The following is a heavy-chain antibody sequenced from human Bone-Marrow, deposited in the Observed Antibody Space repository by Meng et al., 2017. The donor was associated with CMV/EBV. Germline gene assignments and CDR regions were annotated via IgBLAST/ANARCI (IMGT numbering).Heavy chain of an antibody. D-gene: IGHD2-8*01. CDR1: GFTLSSYW. Sequence: GGSLRLSCAASGFTLSSYWMHWVRQAPGKGLVWVSRLSSDGVTAYADSVKGRFTISRDNSKNTLYLQMNSLRAEDTAVYYCAKGVWLPARFDYWGQGTLVTVSS. V-gene: IGHV3-74*01. J-gene: IGHJ4*02. CDR3: AKGVWLPARFDY. CDR2: LSSDGVT.